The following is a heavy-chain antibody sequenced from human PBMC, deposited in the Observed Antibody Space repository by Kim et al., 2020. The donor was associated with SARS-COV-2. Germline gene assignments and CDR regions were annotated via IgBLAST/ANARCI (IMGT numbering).Heavy chain of an antibody. CDR2: ISYDGSNK. D-gene: IGHD6-13*01. V-gene: IGHV3-30*04. CDR3: ARGNSGYSSSWYGY. Sequence: GGSLRLSCAASGFTFSSYAMHWVRQAPGKGLEWVAVISYDGSNKYYADSVKGRFTISRDNSKNTLYLQMNSLRAEDTAVYYCARGNSGYSSSWYGYWGQGTLVTVSS. CDR1: GFTFSSYA. J-gene: IGHJ4*02.